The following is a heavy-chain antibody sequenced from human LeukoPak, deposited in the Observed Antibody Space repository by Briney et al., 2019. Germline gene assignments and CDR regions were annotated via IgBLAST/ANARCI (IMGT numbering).Heavy chain of an antibody. Sequence: GGSLRLSCAASGFPFSSHAMSWVRQPPGKGLEWVAAISNGKTYYADSVRGRFAISRDDSTNTVYLHMNSLRDEDTALYHCVREAGYCAPVCVKTNWYDPWGQGTLVTVSS. CDR1: GFPFSSHA. CDR3: VREAGYCAPVCVKTNWYDP. V-gene: IGHV3-23*01. J-gene: IGHJ5*02. D-gene: IGHD2-15*01. CDR2: ISNGKT.